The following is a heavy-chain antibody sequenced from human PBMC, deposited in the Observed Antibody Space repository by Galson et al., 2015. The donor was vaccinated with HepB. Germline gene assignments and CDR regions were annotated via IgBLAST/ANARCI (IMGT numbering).Heavy chain of an antibody. CDR2: IIPIFGTA. J-gene: IGHJ4*02. D-gene: IGHD3-22*01. V-gene: IGHV1-69*05. CDR3: ARDCDRSGYYCY. Sequence: SVKVSCKASGGTFSSYAISWVRQAPGQGLEWMGGIIPIFGTANYAQKLQGRVTMTTDTSTSTAYMELRSLTSDDTAVYYCARDCDRSGYYCYWGQGTVVTVSS. CDR1: GGTFSSYA.